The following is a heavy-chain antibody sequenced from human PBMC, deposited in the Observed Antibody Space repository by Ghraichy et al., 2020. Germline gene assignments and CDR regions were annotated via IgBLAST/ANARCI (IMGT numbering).Heavy chain of an antibody. D-gene: IGHD2-2*01. CDR2: INHSGST. CDR3: ASAPSGGTSWHFDY. J-gene: IGHJ4*02. CDR1: GGSFSGYY. Sequence: SETLSLTCAVYGGSFSGYYWSWIRQPPGKGLEWIGEINHSGSTNYNPSLKSRVTISVDTSKNQFSLKLSSVTAADTAVYYCASAPSGGTSWHFDYWGQGTLVTVSS. V-gene: IGHV4-34*01.